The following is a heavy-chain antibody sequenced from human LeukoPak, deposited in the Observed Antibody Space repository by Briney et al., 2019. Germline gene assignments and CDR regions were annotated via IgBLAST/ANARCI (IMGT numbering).Heavy chain of an antibody. Sequence: SLRLSCAASGVTLRSYGMHWVLKAPGKGLEWVSSIGGGGVSTYFADSVKGRFTISRDNSKNTLYLHMNNLRAEDTAVYYCAKHPSGYYYDLFDYWGQGTLVTVSS. D-gene: IGHD3-22*01. CDR1: GVTLRSYG. J-gene: IGHJ4*02. V-gene: IGHV3-23*01. CDR2: IGGGGVST. CDR3: AKHPSGYYYDLFDY.